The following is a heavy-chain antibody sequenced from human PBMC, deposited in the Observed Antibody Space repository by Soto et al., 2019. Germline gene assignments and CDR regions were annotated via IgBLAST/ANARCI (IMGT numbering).Heavy chain of an antibody. CDR2: ISSSSSII. CDR1: GFTFDDFA. CDR3: ARQGDYVWGSYPKTPLDY. J-gene: IGHJ4*02. D-gene: IGHD3-16*02. Sequence: PGGSLRLSCAASGFTFDDFAMHWVRRVPGKGLEWVSYISSSSSIIYYADSVKGRFTISRDNAKNSLYLQMNSLRDEDTAVYYCARQGDYVWGSYPKTPLDYWGQGTLVTVSS. V-gene: IGHV3-48*02.